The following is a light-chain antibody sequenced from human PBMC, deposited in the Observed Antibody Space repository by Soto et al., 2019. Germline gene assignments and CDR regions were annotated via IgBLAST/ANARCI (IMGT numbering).Light chain of an antibody. V-gene: IGLV2-23*02. CDR2: EVS. J-gene: IGLJ1*01. Sequence: QSALTQPASVSGSPGQSITISCTGTSSDDGSYNLVSWYQQHPGKAPKLMIYEVSKRPSRVSNRFSGSKSGNTASLTISGLQAEDEADYYCCSYAGSSTYGFGTGTKLTVL. CDR3: CSYAGSSTYG. CDR1: SSDDGSYNL.